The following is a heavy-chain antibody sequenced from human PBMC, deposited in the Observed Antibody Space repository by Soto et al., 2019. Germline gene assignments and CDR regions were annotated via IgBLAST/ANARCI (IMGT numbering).Heavy chain of an antibody. J-gene: IGHJ4*02. CDR1: GGSLSSGSFF. Sequence: SETLSLTCTVSGGSLSSGSFFWGWIRQPPGKGLEWIGHIYFTGTSSYSPSLKSRVTMFVDTSKNNFSLRLTSVTAADTAVYYCVRREAVAGSQFDFWGRGTLVTVSS. CDR2: IYFTGTS. V-gene: IGHV4-39*02. CDR3: VRREAVAGSQFDF. D-gene: IGHD6-19*01.